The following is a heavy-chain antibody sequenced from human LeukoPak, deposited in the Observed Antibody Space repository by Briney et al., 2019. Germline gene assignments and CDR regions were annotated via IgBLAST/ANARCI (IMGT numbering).Heavy chain of an antibody. V-gene: IGHV3-48*01. Sequence: GGSLRLSCAASGFTFSSYSMNWVRQAPGKGLEWVSYISSSSSSIYYADSVKGRFTISRDNAKNTLYLQMNSLRAEDTAVYYCARDHHRRLYDSQARDTFDIWGQGTMVTVSS. J-gene: IGHJ3*02. CDR1: GFTFSSYS. CDR3: ARDHHRRLYDSQARDTFDI. CDR2: ISSSSSSI. D-gene: IGHD3-22*01.